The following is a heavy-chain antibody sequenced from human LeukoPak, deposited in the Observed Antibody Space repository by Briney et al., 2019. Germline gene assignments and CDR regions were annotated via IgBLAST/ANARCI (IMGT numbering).Heavy chain of an antibody. D-gene: IGHD1-26*01. CDR2: MNPNSGNT. J-gene: IGHJ5*02. V-gene: IGHV1-8*01. Sequence: ASVKVSCKASGYTFTSYDINWVRQATGQGLECMGWMNPNSGNTGYAQKFQGRVTMTRNTSISTAYMELSSLRSEDTAVYYCARVIRGAPTNWFDPWGQGTLVTVSS. CDR3: ARVIRGAPTNWFDP. CDR1: GYTFTSYD.